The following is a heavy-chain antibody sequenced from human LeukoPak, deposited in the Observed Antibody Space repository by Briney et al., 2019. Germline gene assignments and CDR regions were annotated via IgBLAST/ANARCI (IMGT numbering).Heavy chain of an antibody. CDR1: GVTISDYY. J-gene: IGHJ5*02. CDR3: AGDFSYYDFWSGYYNAGSNWFYP. D-gene: IGHD3-3*01. Sequence: SGTLSLSCTVSGVTISDYYRSWVRQPPGKGLEWISRIFSSGETTYNPSLKSRVTMSVDTSKNQLSLKMNSLSAADTAVYYCAGDFSYYDFWSGYYNAGSNWFYPWGQGTLVTVSS. V-gene: IGHV4-4*07. CDR2: IFSSGET.